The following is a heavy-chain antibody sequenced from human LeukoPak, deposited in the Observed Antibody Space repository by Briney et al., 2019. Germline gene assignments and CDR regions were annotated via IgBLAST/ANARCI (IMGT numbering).Heavy chain of an antibody. CDR3: ASAGYSSSWPENYYYYGMDV. J-gene: IGHJ6*02. Sequence: ASVKVSCKASGGTFSSYAISWVRQAPGQGLEWTGGIIPIFGTANYAQKFQGRVTITADESTSTAYMELSSLRSEDTAVYYCASAGYSSSWPENYYYYGMDVWGQGTTVTVSS. CDR2: IIPIFGTA. D-gene: IGHD6-13*01. V-gene: IGHV1-69*13. CDR1: GGTFSSYA.